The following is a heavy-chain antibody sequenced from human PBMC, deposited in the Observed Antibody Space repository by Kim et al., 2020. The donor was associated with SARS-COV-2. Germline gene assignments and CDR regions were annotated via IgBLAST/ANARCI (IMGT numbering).Heavy chain of an antibody. CDR1: GGSISSSSYY. CDR2: IYYSGST. Sequence: SETLSLTCTVSGGSISSSSYYWGWIRQPPGKGLEWIGSIYYSGSTYYNPSLKSRVTISVDTSKNQFSLKLSSVTAADTAVYYCARHGTEGITIFGVVTDGWFDPWGQGTLVTVSS. J-gene: IGHJ5*02. V-gene: IGHV4-39*01. D-gene: IGHD3-3*01. CDR3: ARHGTEGITIFGVVTDGWFDP.